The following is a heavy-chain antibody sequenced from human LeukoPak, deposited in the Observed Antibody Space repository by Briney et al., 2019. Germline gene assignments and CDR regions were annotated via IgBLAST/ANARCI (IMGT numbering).Heavy chain of an antibody. CDR1: GFTFGNYA. J-gene: IGHJ4*02. CDR2: MSGSGSST. V-gene: IGHV3-23*01. D-gene: IGHD2-2*01. Sequence: GGSLRLSCAASGFTFGNYAMTWVRQAPGKGLEWVSSMSGSGSSTYFADSVKGRFTISRDNYKNTLYLQLTSLRAEDTAVYYCAKDSDIVVVPAASFDYWGQGTLVTVSS. CDR3: AKDSDIVVVPAASFDY.